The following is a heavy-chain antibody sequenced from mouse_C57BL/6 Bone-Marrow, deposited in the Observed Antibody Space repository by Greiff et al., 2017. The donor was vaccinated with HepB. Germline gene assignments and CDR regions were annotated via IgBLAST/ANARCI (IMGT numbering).Heavy chain of an antibody. CDR3: ARSGGRHSNYFFAY. J-gene: IGHJ3*01. Sequence: QVHVKQPGAELVKPGASVKLSCKASGYTFTSYWMHWVKQRPGQGLEWIGMIHPNSGSTNYNEKFKSKATLTVDKSSSTAYMQLSSLTSEDSAVYYCARSGGRHSNYFFAYWGQGTLVTVSA. V-gene: IGHV1-64*01. D-gene: IGHD2-5*01. CDR1: GYTFTSYW. CDR2: IHPNSGST.